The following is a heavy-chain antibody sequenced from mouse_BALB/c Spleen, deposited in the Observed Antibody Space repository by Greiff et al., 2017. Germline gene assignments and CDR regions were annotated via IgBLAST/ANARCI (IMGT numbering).Heavy chain of an antibody. J-gene: IGHJ3*01. V-gene: IGHV5-4*02. CDR2: ISDGGSYI. D-gene: IGHD4-1*01. CDR3: AIDRGLGLFAY. Sequence: DVMLVESGGGLVKPGGSLKLSCAASGFTFSDYYMYWVRQTPEKRLEWVATISDGGSYIYYPDSVKGRFTISRDNAKNNLYLQMSSLKSEDTAMYYCAIDRGLGLFAYWGQGTLVTVSA. CDR1: GFTFSDYY.